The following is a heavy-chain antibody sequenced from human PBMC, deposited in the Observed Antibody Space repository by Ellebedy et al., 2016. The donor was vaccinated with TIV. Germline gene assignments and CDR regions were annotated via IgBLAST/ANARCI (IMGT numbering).Heavy chain of an antibody. D-gene: IGHD2-2*01. CDR1: GFTFSSYG. J-gene: IGHJ3*02. Sequence: GGSLRLSXAASGFTFSSYGMHWVRQAPGKGLEWVAVIWYDGSNKYYADSVKGRFTISRDNSKNTLYLQMNSLRAEDTAVYYCARGCTSCGDAFDIWGQGTMVTVSS. CDR3: ARGCTSCGDAFDI. V-gene: IGHV3-33*01. CDR2: IWYDGSNK.